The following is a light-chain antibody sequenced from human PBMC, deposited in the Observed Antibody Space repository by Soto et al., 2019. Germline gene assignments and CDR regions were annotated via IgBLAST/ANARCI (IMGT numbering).Light chain of an antibody. V-gene: IGKV1-39*01. Sequence: DIQMCKSPSSLYPVVGDRVTITCRASQGIGNVVNWYQQRPGKAPELLIYAASNLQSGVPSRFSGSGSGTAFPLTIISLQTADFATYLRQQPYCRSTFGKGTRL. J-gene: IGKJ5*01. CDR2: AAS. CDR3: QQPYCRST. CDR1: QGIGNV.